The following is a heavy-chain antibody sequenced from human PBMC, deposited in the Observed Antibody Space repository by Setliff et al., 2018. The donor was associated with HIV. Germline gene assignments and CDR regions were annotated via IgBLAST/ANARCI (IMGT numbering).Heavy chain of an antibody. CDR1: GLTFNRYW. V-gene: IGHV3-21*06. J-gene: IGHJ3*02. CDR2: ISTSSSYI. Sequence: LRLSCVASGLTFNRYWMSWVRQAPGKGLEWVSSISTSSSYIYYADSVKGRFTISRDNAKNSLFMQMNNLRVEDAAMYYCTSQGQNTFNIWGQGTMVTVSS. CDR3: TSQGQNTFNI.